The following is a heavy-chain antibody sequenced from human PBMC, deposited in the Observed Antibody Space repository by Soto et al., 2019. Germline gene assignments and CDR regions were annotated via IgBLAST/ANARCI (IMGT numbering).Heavy chain of an antibody. V-gene: IGHV3-9*01. CDR1: GFPFDDYA. D-gene: IGHD1-20*01. J-gene: IGHJ4*02. Sequence: EVQLVESGGGLVQPGWSLRLSCAASGFPFDDYAMHGVRRAPGKGLEWVSGISWNSGSIGYADSVKGRFTISRDNAKNPLYLHMNSLRAEATASYYCAKGLQYNCSRPHFDYWGQGTMVTVSS. CDR3: AKGLQYNCSRPHFDY. CDR2: ISWNSGSI.